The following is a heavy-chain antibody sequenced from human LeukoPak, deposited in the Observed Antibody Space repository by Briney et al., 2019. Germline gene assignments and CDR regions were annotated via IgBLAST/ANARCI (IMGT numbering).Heavy chain of an antibody. CDR1: GYSISSDNY. Sequence: SETLSLSCAVSGYSISSDNYWVWIRQPPGQGLGWTGGIYHSGSTYYNPSLKSRVTMSVDTSKNQFSLKLSSVTAADTAVYYCARAPRDSSSSNYMRRFDYWGQGTLVTVSS. CDR2: IYHSGST. CDR3: ARAPRDSSSSNYMRRFDY. D-gene: IGHD3-22*01. V-gene: IGHV4-38-2*01. J-gene: IGHJ4*02.